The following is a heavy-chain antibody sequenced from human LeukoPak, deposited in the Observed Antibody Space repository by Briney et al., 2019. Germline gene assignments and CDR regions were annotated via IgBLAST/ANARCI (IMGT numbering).Heavy chain of an antibody. Sequence: PSETLSLTCTVSGGSISSYYWSWIRQPPGKGLEWIGYIYYSGSTNYNPPLKSRVTISVDTSKNQFSLKLSSVTAADTAVYYCAREKGGSYYLNYFDYWGQGTLVTVSS. CDR2: IYYSGST. J-gene: IGHJ4*02. CDR3: AREKGGSYYLNYFDY. V-gene: IGHV4-59*01. D-gene: IGHD1-26*01. CDR1: GGSISSYY.